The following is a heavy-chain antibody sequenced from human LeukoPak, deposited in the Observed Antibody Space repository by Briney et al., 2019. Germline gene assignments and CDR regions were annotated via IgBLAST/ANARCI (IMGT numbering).Heavy chain of an antibody. V-gene: IGHV4-38-2*02. CDR2: IYHSGST. Sequence: PSETLSLTCTVSGYSISSGYYWGWIRQPPGKGLEWIGSIYHSGSTYYNPSLKSRVTISVDTSKNQFSLKLSSVTAADTAGYYCAGERPNYYGSGSYHPNWGQGTLVTVSS. J-gene: IGHJ4*02. CDR1: GYSISSGYY. CDR3: AGERPNYYGSGSYHPN. D-gene: IGHD3-10*01.